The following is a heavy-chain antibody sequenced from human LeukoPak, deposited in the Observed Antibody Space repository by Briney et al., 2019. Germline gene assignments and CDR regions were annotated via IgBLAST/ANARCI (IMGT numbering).Heavy chain of an antibody. CDR3: ARDPATTVVVPAAIFYFDY. Sequence: PGGSLRLSCAASGFTFSSYWMHWVRQAPGKGLVWVSSISSSSSYIYYADSVKGRFTISRDNAKNSLYLQMNSLRAEDTAVYYCARDPATTVVVPAAIFYFDYWGQGTLVTVSS. CDR2: ISSSSSYI. D-gene: IGHD2-2*02. V-gene: IGHV3-21*01. J-gene: IGHJ4*02. CDR1: GFTFSSYW.